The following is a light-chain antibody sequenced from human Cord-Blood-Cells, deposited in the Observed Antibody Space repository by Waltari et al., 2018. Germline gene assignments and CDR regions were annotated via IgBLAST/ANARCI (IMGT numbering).Light chain of an antibody. Sequence: QSALTQPASVSGSTGQSITISCTGTSSDVGGYNYVSWYQQHPGKAPKVMIYDVSNRPSGVSNRFSGSKSGNTASLTISGLQAEDEADYYCSSYTSSSTLVVFGGGTKLTVL. CDR2: DVS. CDR3: SSYTSSSTLVV. CDR1: SSDVGGYNY. V-gene: IGLV2-14*01. J-gene: IGLJ2*01.